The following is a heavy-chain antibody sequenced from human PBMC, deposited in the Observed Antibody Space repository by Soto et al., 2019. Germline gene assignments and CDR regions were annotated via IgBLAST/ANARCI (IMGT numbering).Heavy chain of an antibody. J-gene: IGHJ4*02. V-gene: IGHV5-51*01. CDR2: IYPGDSDT. Sequence: SQKVWCKVAGERFTRWWSGREGKILGKGLEWMGFIYPGDSDTRYSPSFQGRVTISADKSISTAYLQWSSLKASDTAMYYCARLRDSYWSITSCRYGAHFDHWAQGTLVT. CDR3: ARLRDSYWSITSCRYGAHFDH. D-gene: IGHD2-2*01. CDR1: GERFTRWW.